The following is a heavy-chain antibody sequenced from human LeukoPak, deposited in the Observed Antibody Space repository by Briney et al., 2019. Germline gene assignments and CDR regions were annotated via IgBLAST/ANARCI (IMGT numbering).Heavy chain of an antibody. CDR3: VTRGWADYYYYMDV. Sequence: PGGSLRLSCAGSGFTFRSYNMNWVRQAPGKGLEWVSSISDSSSDIYYADSVRGRFTISRDNAKNSLYLQMNSLRAEDTAVYYCVTRGWADYYYYMDVWGKGTTVTVSS. V-gene: IGHV3-21*06. J-gene: IGHJ6*03. D-gene: IGHD6-19*01. CDR1: GFTFRSYN. CDR2: ISDSSSDI.